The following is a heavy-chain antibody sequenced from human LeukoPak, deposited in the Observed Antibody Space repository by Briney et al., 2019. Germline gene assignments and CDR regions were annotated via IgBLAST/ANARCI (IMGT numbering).Heavy chain of an antibody. CDR2: IYYSGST. Sequence: SETLSLTCTVSGGSISSSSYYWGWIRQPPGKGLEWIGSIYYSGSTYYNPSLKSRATISVDTSKNQFSLKLSSVTAADTAVYYCARGPILLWFGELLYYFDYWGQGTLVTVSS. V-gene: IGHV4-39*07. D-gene: IGHD3-10*01. CDR3: ARGPILLWFGELLYYFDY. J-gene: IGHJ4*02. CDR1: GGSISSSSYY.